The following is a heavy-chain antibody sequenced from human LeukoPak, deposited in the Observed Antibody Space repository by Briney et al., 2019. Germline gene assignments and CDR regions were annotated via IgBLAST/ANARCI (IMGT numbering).Heavy chain of an antibody. D-gene: IGHD5-18*01. CDR3: ARVSSSGYGVSSGLFY. J-gene: IGHJ4*02. V-gene: IGHV3-7*03. CDR1: GFTFSSYW. Sequence: PGGSLRLSCAASGFTFSSYWMNWVRQAPGKGLEWVANIKQDGSEKYYVDPVKGRFTISRDNAKNSLYLQMNSLRAEDTALYYCARVSSSGYGVSSGLFYWGQGTLVTVSS. CDR2: IKQDGSEK.